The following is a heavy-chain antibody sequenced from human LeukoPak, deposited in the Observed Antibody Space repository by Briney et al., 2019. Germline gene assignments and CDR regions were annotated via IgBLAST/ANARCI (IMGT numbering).Heavy chain of an antibody. CDR1: GFTFRGYW. CDR3: ARGVPYYYDSSGYSRFDY. D-gene: IGHD3-22*01. V-gene: IGHV3-21*01. J-gene: IGHJ4*02. Sequence: GGSLRLSCAASGFTFRGYWMHWVRQAPGKGLVWVSSISSSSSYIYYADSVKGRFTISRDNAKNSLYLQMNSLRAEDTAVYYCARGVPYYYDSSGYSRFDYWGQGTLVTVSS. CDR2: ISSSSSYI.